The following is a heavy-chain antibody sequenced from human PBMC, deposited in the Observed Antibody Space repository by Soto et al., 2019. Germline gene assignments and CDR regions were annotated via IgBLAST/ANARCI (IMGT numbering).Heavy chain of an antibody. V-gene: IGHV3-9*01. CDR3: AKDIRRRTGTTRFDP. J-gene: IGHJ5*02. D-gene: IGHD1-7*01. CDR2: ISWNSGSI. CDR1: GFTFDDYA. Sequence: PGGSLRLSCAASGFTFDDYAMHWVRQAPGKGLEWVSGISWNSGSIGYADSVKGRFAISRDNAKNSLYLQMNSLRAEDTALYYCAKDIRRRTGTTRFDPWGQGTLVTVSS.